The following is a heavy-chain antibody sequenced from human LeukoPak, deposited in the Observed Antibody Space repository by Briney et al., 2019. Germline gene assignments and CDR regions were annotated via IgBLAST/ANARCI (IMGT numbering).Heavy chain of an antibody. CDR2: INPNSGGT. D-gene: IGHD2-2*01. CDR3: ARDLRYCSSTSCYPGYYFDY. J-gene: IGHJ4*02. Sequence: ASVKVSCKASGYTFTGYYMHWVRQAPGQGLEWMGWINPNSGGTNYAQKFQRWVTMTRDTSISTAYMELSRLRSDDTAVYYCARDLRYCSSTSCYPGYYFDYWGQGTLVTVSS. V-gene: IGHV1-2*04. CDR1: GYTFTGYY.